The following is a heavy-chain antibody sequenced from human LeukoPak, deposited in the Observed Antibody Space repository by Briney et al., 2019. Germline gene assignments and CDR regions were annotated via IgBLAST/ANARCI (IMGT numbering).Heavy chain of an antibody. J-gene: IGHJ5*02. CDR2: FDPEDGET. V-gene: IGHV1-24*01. CDR3: ATGPGIAVSLRSYWFDP. D-gene: IGHD6-19*01. Sequence: ASVKVSCKVSGYTLTELSMHWVRQAPGKGLEWMGGFDPEDGETIYAQKFQGRVTMTEDTSTDTAYMELSSLRSEDTAVYYCATGPGIAVSLRSYWFDPWGQGTLVTVSS. CDR1: GYTLTELS.